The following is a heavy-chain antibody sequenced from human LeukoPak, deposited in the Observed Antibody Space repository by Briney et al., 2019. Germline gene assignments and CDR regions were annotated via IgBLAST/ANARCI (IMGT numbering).Heavy chain of an antibody. V-gene: IGHV4-39*02. D-gene: IGHD2-15*01. Sequence: PSEILSLTCSVSSGSVRSNYYSWAWIRQAPGKGLEWVGGLDDSGNTYYNPSLKSRLTMSVDTSKNHFSLNLKSVAAADTSVYYCARRLRIGAAEWFDPWGQGIMVTVSS. J-gene: IGHJ5*02. CDR2: LDDSGNT. CDR1: SGSVRSNYYS. CDR3: ARRLRIGAAEWFDP.